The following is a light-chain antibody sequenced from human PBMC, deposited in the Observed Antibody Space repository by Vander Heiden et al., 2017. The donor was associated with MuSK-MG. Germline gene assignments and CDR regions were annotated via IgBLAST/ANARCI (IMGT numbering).Light chain of an antibody. J-gene: IGLJ2*01. Sequence: QSALTQPASVSVSPGQSITISCTGTSSDVSGYNYVSWYQQHPGKAPKLMIYDVSNRPSGVSNRFSGSKSGNTASLTISGLQAEDEDDYYCSSYTSSSTLVFGGGTKLTVL. CDR3: SSYTSSSTLV. CDR1: SSDVSGYNY. V-gene: IGLV2-14*01. CDR2: DVS.